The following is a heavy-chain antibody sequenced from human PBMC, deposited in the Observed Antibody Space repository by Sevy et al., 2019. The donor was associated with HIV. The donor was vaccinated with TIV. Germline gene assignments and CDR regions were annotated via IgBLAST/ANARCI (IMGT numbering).Heavy chain of an antibody. V-gene: IGHV4-59*01. D-gene: IGHD6-25*01. J-gene: IGHJ3*02. CDR1: GGSISSYY. CDR2: IYYSGST. CDR3: AKALAADAFDI. Sequence: SETLSLTCTVSGGSISSYYWSWIRQPPGKGLEWIGYIYYSGSTNYNPSLKSRVTISVDTSKNQFSLKLSSVTAADTAVYYCAKALAADAFDIWGQGTMVTVS.